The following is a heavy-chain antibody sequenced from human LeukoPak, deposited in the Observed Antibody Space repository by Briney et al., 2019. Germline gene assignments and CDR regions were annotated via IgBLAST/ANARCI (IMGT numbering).Heavy chain of an antibody. CDR3: AKSGAMDV. Sequence: GGSLRLSCAASGFTFSRYGMHWVRQAPGKGLEWVAVIWSDGSNQSYVDSVKGRFTISRDNSKKTLSLQMNRRRADDTAIYYCAKSGAMDVWGKGTTVTVSS. CDR2: IWSDGSNQ. V-gene: IGHV3-33*03. J-gene: IGHJ6*03. D-gene: IGHD3-10*01. CDR1: GFTFSRYG.